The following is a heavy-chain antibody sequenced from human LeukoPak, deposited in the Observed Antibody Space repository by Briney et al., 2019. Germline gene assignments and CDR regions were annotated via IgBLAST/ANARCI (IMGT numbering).Heavy chain of an antibody. CDR1: GGSISSSNW. CDR3: ARRTYGSWFDP. J-gene: IGHJ5*02. D-gene: IGHD4-17*01. Sequence: SETLSLTCAVSGGSISSSNWWSWVRQPPGKGLEWIGEINHSGSTNYNPSLKSRVTISVDTSKNQFSLKLSSVTAADTAVYYCARRTYGSWFDPWGQGTLVTVSS. CDR2: INHSGST. V-gene: IGHV4-4*02.